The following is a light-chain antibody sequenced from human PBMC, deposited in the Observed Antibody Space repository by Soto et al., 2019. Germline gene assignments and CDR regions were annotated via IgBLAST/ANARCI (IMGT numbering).Light chain of an antibody. Sequence: IVLTQSPATLSVSPGERVTLSCRASQSVASTYLAWYQQRPGQAPRLLISGASTRATGIPARFSDSGSGTEFTLTISSLQSEDFAVYYCQQRSNWPFTFGPGTKVDIK. V-gene: IGKV3-15*01. CDR2: GAS. CDR1: QSVASTY. J-gene: IGKJ3*01. CDR3: QQRSNWPFT.